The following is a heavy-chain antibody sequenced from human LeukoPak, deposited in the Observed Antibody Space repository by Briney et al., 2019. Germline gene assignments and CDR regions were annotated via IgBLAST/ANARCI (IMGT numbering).Heavy chain of an antibody. D-gene: IGHD3-10*01. CDR3: ARGQKVRGVNYMDV. V-gene: IGHV1-18*01. CDR2: ISAYSGNT. Sequence: GASVKVSCKASGYTFTSYGISWVRQAPGQGLEWMGWISAYSGNTNYAQKLQGRVTMTTDTSTSTAYMELRSLRSDDTAVYYCARGQKVRGVNYMDVWGKGTTVTVSS. J-gene: IGHJ6*03. CDR1: GYTFTSYG.